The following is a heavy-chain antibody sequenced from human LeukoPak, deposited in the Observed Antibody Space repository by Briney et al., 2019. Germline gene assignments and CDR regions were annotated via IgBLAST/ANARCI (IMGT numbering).Heavy chain of an antibody. CDR3: ARTNYRVVVPAAIDY. D-gene: IGHD2-2*01. J-gene: IGHJ4*02. CDR2: IKQDGSEK. Sequence: GGSLRLSCAASGFTFSSYWMSWVRQAPGKGVEWVANIKQDGSEKYYVDSVKGRFTISRDNAKNSLYLQMNSLRAEDTAVYYCARTNYRVVVPAAIDYWGQGTLVTVSS. CDR1: GFTFSSYW. V-gene: IGHV3-7*01.